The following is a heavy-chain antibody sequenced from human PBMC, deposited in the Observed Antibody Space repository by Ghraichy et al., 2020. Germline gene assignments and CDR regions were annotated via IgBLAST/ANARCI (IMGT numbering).Heavy chain of an antibody. J-gene: IGHJ5*02. CDR2: ISDSGSRI. CDR1: GFIFTSYS. V-gene: IGHV3-48*02. Sequence: GESLNISCAASGFIFTSYSLNWFRQAPAKGLEWIAYISDSGSRIVYADSVKGRFTISRDNAKNSLYLQMNSLRDEDTALYYCARDSDYNLWGHYYGWFDPWGQGTLVTVSS. CDR3: ARDSDYNLWGHYYGWFDP. D-gene: IGHD3-3*01.